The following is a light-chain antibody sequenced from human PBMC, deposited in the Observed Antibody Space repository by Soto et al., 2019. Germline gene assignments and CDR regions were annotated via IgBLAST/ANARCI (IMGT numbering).Light chain of an antibody. CDR1: QDISNY. CDR3: QQYDNLPWT. Sequence: DIPMTQSPSSLSASVGDRVTITCQASQDISNYLNWYQQKPGKAPKLLIYDASNLEAGVPSRFSGSESGTDFTFTISSLQPEDIATYYCQQYDNLPWTFGQGTKVEIK. CDR2: DAS. J-gene: IGKJ1*01. V-gene: IGKV1-33*01.